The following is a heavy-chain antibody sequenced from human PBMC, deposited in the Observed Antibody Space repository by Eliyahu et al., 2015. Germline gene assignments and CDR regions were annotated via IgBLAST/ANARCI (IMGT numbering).Heavy chain of an antibody. J-gene: IGHJ4*02. CDR3: ARGGVDTAMGTPYYFDY. Sequence: EVQLVESGGGLVQPGGSLRLSCAASGFTFSSYDMHWGRQATGKGLEWVSAIGTAGDTYYPGSVKGRFTISRENAKNSLYLQMNSLRAGDTAVYYCARGGVDTAMGTPYYFDYWGQGTLVTVSS. V-gene: IGHV3-13*01. CDR1: GFTFSSYD. D-gene: IGHD5-18*01. CDR2: IGTAGDT.